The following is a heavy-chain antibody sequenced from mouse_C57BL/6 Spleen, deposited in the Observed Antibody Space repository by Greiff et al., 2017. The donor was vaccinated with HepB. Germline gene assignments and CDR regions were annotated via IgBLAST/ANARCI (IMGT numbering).Heavy chain of an antibody. D-gene: IGHD2-1*01. V-gene: IGHV5-4*01. CDR1: GFTFSSYA. CDR3: ARDGNYEGFAY. J-gene: IGHJ3*01. Sequence: EVMLVESGGGLVKPGGSLKLSCEASGFTFSSYAMSWVRQTPEKRLEWVATISDGGSYTYYPDNVKGRFTISRDNAKNNLYLQMCHLKSEDTAMYYCARDGNYEGFAYWGQGTLVTVSA. CDR2: ISDGGSYT.